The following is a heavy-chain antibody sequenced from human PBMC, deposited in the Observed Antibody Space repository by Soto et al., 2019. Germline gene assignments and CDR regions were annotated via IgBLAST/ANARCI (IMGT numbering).Heavy chain of an antibody. CDR1: GFTFSDYY. D-gene: IGHD1-26*01. J-gene: IGHJ4*02. V-gene: IGHV3-11*06. CDR3: AREHASGSYGDY. Sequence: GGSLRLSCAASGFTFSDYYMSWIRQAPGKGLEWVSYISSSSSYTNYADSVKGRFTISRDNAKNSLHLQMNSLRAEDTAVYYCAREHASGSYGDYWGQGTLVTVSS. CDR2: ISSSSSYT.